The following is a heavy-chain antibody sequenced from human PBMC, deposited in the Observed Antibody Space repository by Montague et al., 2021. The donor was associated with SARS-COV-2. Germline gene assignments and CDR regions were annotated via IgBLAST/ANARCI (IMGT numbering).Heavy chain of an antibody. J-gene: IGHJ4*02. Sequence: SETLSLTCTVSGGSFSGYYWTWMRQPPGKGLEWLGHIYHTGSTNYNPSLKSRVTISIDTSKNQFSLKLSSLTAADTAVYFCARAQTTFFIAKCLYYFDYWGQGALVTVSS. CDR3: ARAQTTFFIAKCLYYFDY. D-gene: IGHD1-14*01. CDR2: IYHTGST. CDR1: GGSFSGYY. V-gene: IGHV4-59*01.